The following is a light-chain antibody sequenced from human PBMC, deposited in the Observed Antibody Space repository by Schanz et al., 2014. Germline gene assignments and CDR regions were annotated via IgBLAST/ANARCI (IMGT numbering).Light chain of an antibody. Sequence: QAVVTQEPSLTVSPGGTVTLTCVSTGTVSGGHYPFWFQQKPGQAPRTLIYDTSNKHSWTPARFSGSLLGGKAALTLSGVQPEDEAEYYCLLYYGGLWVFGGGTKLTVL. J-gene: IGLJ3*02. CDR3: LLYYGGLWV. V-gene: IGLV7-46*01. CDR1: GTVSGGHY. CDR2: DTS.